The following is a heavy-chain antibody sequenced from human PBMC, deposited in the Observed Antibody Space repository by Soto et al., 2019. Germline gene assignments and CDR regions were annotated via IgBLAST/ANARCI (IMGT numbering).Heavy chain of an antibody. CDR2: INHSGST. J-gene: IGHJ4*02. CDR3: ARGRGRKVVDY. V-gene: IGHV4-34*01. CDR1: GGSFSGYY. D-gene: IGHD1-26*01. Sequence: PSETLSLTCAVYGGSFSGYYWSWIRQPPGKGLEWIGEINHSGSTNYNPSLKSRVTISVDTSKNQFSLKLSSVTAADTAVYYCARGRGRKVVDYWGQGTRVTVAS.